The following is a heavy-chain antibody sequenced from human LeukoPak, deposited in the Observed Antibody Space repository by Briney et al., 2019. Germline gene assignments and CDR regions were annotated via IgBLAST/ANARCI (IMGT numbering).Heavy chain of an antibody. J-gene: IGHJ4*02. V-gene: IGHV3-64D*06. CDR1: GLTFSIYT. D-gene: IGHD6-19*01. CDR2: ISSNGDTT. Sequence: GGSLRLSCSASGLTFSIYTIHCVRQAPGKGLEYVSAISSNGDTTYYADSVKGRFTISRDNSKNTLYLQMSGLRTEDTAVYYCVITGIAVAGTDYWGQGTLVTVSS. CDR3: VITGIAVAGTDY.